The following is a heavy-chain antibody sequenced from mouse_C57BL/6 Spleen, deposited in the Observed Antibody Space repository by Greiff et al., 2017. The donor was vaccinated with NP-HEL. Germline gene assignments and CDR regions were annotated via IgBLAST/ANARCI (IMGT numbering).Heavy chain of an antibody. D-gene: IGHD2-4*01. CDR1: GFSFNTYA. J-gene: IGHJ2*01. Sequence: EVQRVESGGGLVQPKGSLKLSCAASGFSFNTYAMNWVRQAPGKGLEWVARIRSKSNNYATYYADSVKDRFTISRADSESMLYLQMNNLKTEDTAMYYGVRHDYYLDYWGQGTTLTVSS. CDR3: VRHDYYLDY. V-gene: IGHV10-1*01. CDR2: IRSKSNNYAT.